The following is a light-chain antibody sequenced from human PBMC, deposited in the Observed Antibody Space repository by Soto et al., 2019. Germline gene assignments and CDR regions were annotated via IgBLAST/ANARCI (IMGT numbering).Light chain of an antibody. Sequence: DIQMTQSPSSLSASVGDRITITCRASQSISTYLNWYQQRPGKAPSLLIYSASSLQTGVPSRFSGSGSGTDFTLTISSLQPEDFATYYCQQSSITPLTFGGGTKLEIK. J-gene: IGKJ4*01. CDR2: SAS. V-gene: IGKV1-39*01. CDR3: QQSSITPLT. CDR1: QSISTY.